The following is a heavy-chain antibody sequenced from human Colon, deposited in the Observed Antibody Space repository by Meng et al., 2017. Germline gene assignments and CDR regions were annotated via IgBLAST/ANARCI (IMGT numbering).Heavy chain of an antibody. CDR3: TTRSGFYHFDY. D-gene: IGHD3-3*01. Sequence: GESLKISCTAPRFSFSSYAMTWVRQAPGKGLAWVSGISGSGGDTYYADSVRGRFTISRDNSKNTVLLQMNSLTADDTAIYYCTTRSGFYHFDYWGQGTLVTVSS. CDR1: RFSFSSYA. CDR2: ISGSGGDT. V-gene: IGHV3-23*01. J-gene: IGHJ4*02.